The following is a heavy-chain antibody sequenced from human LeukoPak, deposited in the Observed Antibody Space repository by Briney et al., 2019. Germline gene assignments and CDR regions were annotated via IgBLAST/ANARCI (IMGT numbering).Heavy chain of an antibody. CDR1: GGSISSYY. J-gene: IGHJ3*02. V-gene: IGHV4-4*07. Sequence: SETLSLTCTVSGGSISSYYWSWIRQPAGKGLEWIGRIYTSGNTKYNPSLTSRVTMSLDTSKNQFSLKLSSVTAADTAVYYCAREPERSSGWYSDVFDIWGQGTMVTVSS. CDR2: IYTSGNT. CDR3: AREPERSSGWYSDVFDI. D-gene: IGHD6-19*01.